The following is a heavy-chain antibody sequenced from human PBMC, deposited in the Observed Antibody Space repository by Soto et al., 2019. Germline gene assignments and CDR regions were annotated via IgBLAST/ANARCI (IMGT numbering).Heavy chain of an antibody. D-gene: IGHD3-10*01. V-gene: IGHV3-15*07. CDR3: TTEKLLWFGELFYYGMDV. CDR2: IKSKTDGGTT. J-gene: IGHJ6*02. Sequence: GGSLRLSCAASGFTFSNAWMNWVRQAPGKGLEWVGRIKSKTDGGTTDYAAPVKGRFTISRDDSKNTLYLQMNSLKTEDTAVYYCTTEKLLWFGELFYYGMDVWGQGTTVTVSS. CDR1: GFTFSNAW.